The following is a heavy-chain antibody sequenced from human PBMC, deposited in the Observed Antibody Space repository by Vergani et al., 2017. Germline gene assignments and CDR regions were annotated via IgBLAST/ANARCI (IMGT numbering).Heavy chain of an antibody. CDR3: ASRLLWFGESMNWFDP. V-gene: IGHV4-39*07. J-gene: IGHJ5*02. CDR2: IYYSGST. D-gene: IGHD3-10*01. CDR1: GGSISSSSYY. Sequence: QLQLQESGPGLVKPSETLSLTCTVSGGSISSSSYYWGWIRQPPGKGLEWLGRIYYSGSTYYNPSLKSRVTISVDTSKNQFSLKLSSVTAADTAVYYCASRLLWFGESMNWFDPWGQGTLVTVSS.